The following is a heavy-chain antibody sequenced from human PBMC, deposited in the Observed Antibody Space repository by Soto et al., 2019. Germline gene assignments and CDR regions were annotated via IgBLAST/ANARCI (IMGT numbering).Heavy chain of an antibody. D-gene: IGHD6-13*01. V-gene: IGHV3-30-3*01. CDR1: GFIFSNDA. Sequence: PGGSLRLSCAASGFIFSNDAMHWVRQAPGKGLEWVAAILYDGSHEYYTDSVKGRFTISRDNSKSTLYLQMSSLGHDDTAVYYCARVPSAAAGTGFDCWGQGTLVTVPS. CDR2: ILYDGSHE. J-gene: IGHJ4*02. CDR3: ARVPSAAAGTGFDC.